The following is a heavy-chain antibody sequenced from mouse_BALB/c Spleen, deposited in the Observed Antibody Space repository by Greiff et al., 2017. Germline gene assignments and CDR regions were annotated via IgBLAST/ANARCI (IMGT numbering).Heavy chain of an antibody. Sequence: VQLQQSGAELVKPGASVKLSCTASGFNIKDTYMHWVKQRPEQGLEWIGRIDPANGNTKYDPKFQGKATITADTSSNTAYLQLSSLTSEDTAVYYWARSRDYGYDDAMGYWGQGTSGTGSS. J-gene: IGHJ4*01. CDR2: IDPANGNT. D-gene: IGHD2-2*01. CDR1: GFNIKDTY. CDR3: ARSRDYGYDDAMGY. V-gene: IGHV14-3*02.